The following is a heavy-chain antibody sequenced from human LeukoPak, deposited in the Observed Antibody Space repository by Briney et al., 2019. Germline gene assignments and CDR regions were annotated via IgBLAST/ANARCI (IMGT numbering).Heavy chain of an antibody. CDR2: INHNGNVN. V-gene: IGHV3-7*03. D-gene: IGHD4-23*01. Sequence: GGSLRLSCAASGFTFSSYWMNWARQAPGKGLEWVASINHNGNVNYYVDSVKGRFTISRDNSKNTLYLQMNSLRDEDTAVYYCAREGTTVVKGRFDYWGQGTLVTVSS. J-gene: IGHJ4*02. CDR1: GFTFSSYW. CDR3: AREGTTVVKGRFDY.